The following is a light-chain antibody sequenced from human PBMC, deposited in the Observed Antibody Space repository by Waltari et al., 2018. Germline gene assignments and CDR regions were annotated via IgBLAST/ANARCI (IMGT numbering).Light chain of an antibody. CDR2: AAS. CDR1: QGISKY. CDR3: LHYNSFPWT. J-gene: IGKJ1*01. V-gene: IGKV1-17*03. Sequence: DIQMTQSPSAMSASVGDRVTFTCRASQGISKYLAWFQQKPGKVPKRLIDAASSLQSGVPSRCSGSGSVTEFTLTISTLQPEDFATYFCLHYNSFPWTFGQGTQVEIK.